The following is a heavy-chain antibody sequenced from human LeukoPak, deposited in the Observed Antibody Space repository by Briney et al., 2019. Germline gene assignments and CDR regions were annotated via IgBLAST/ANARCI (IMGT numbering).Heavy chain of an antibody. V-gene: IGHV4-34*01. CDR3: ARDREAARIFPRYKNYYYMDV. Sequence: SETLSLTCAVYGGSFSGYYWSWIRQPPGKGLEWIGEINHSGSTNYNPSLKSRVTISVDTSKNQFSLKLSSVTAADTAVYYCARDREAARIFPRYKNYYYMDVWGKGTTVTVSS. J-gene: IGHJ6*03. D-gene: IGHD6-6*01. CDR2: INHSGST. CDR1: GGSFSGYY.